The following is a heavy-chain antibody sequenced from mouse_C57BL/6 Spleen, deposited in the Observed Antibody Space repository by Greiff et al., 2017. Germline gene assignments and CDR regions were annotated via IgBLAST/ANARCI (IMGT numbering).Heavy chain of an antibody. CDR2: IRLKSDNYAT. D-gene: IGHD2-4*01. CDR1: GFTFSNYW. Sequence: EVKLVESGGGLVQPGGSMKLSCVASGFTFSNYWMNWVRQSPEKGLEWVAQIRLKSDNYATHYAESVKGRFTISRDASKSSVYLQINNLRAEDTGIYYCTELRPLAYWGQGTLVTVSA. J-gene: IGHJ3*01. V-gene: IGHV6-3*01. CDR3: TELRPLAY.